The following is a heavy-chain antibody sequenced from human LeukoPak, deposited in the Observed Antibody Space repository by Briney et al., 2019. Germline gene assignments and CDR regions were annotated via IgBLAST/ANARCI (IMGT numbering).Heavy chain of an antibody. CDR2: IYPGDSDT. D-gene: IGHD4-17*01. CDR1: GSIFTSYW. CDR3: ARHLHTETAFDY. V-gene: IGHV5-51*01. J-gene: IGHJ4*02. Sequence: GAPLQISCQGSGSIFTSYWIGWVRRLPGKGLEWMGIIYPGDSDTTYSPSFQGQVTISADKSISTAYLQWSSLKASDTAMYYCARHLHTETAFDYWGQGTLVTVSS.